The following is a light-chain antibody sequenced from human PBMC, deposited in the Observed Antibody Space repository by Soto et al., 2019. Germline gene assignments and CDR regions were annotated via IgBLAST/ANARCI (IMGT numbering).Light chain of an antibody. J-gene: IGKJ2*01. Sequence: DIQMTQSPSPLSASIGDRVTITCRASQSISSGLAWYQQKPGRAPKLLIYKASNLESGVPSRFSGSGSGTEFTLTISSLQPDDFATYYCQQYNSYNTFGQGTKLEIK. CDR2: KAS. CDR1: QSISSG. V-gene: IGKV1-5*03. CDR3: QQYNSYNT.